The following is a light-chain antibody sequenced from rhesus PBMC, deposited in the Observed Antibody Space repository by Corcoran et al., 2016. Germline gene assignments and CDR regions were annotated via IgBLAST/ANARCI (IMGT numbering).Light chain of an antibody. J-gene: IGKJ3*01. CDR1: QSLLYSSNNKNH. CDR2: WAS. Sequence: IVLTQSPDSLAVSLGERVTINCKSSQSLLYSSNNKNHLAWYQQKPGQAPKLLIYWASTRESGVPNRFSCSGSGTDFTLTISGLQAEDVAVYYCQQYYSSPLTFGPGTKLDIK. V-gene: IGKV4-1*01. CDR3: QQYYSSPLT.